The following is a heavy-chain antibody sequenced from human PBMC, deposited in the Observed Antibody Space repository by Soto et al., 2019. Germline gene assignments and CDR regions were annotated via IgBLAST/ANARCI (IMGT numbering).Heavy chain of an antibody. D-gene: IGHD5-12*01. CDR3: ARARYSGYDSVRYYYGMDV. Sequence: EVQLVESGGGLVQPGGSLRLSCAASGFTFSSYSMNWVRQTPGKGLEWVSYISSSSRTIYYADSVKGRFTISRDNAKNSLYLQMNSLRDEDSAVYYCARARYSGYDSVRYYYGMDVWGQGTAVTVSS. J-gene: IGHJ6*02. CDR1: GFTFSSYS. V-gene: IGHV3-48*02. CDR2: ISSSSRTI.